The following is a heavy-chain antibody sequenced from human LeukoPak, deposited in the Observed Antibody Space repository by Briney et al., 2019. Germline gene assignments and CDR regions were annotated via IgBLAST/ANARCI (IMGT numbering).Heavy chain of an antibody. Sequence: SETLSLTCTVSGDSISSFWWSWIRQPPGKGLEWIGCIHYSGGTKYHPSFKSRVAMSVDTSKNQFSLKLTSVTAADSAVYYCGTYPAYWGQGNLVTVSS. CDR2: IHYSGGT. J-gene: IGHJ4*02. CDR1: GDSISSFW. CDR3: GTYPAY. V-gene: IGHV4-59*01. D-gene: IGHD2-8*01.